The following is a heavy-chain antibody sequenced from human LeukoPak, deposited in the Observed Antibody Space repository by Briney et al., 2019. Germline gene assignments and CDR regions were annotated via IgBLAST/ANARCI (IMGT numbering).Heavy chain of an antibody. J-gene: IGHJ6*02. CDR2: FDPEDGET. CDR1: GYTVTELS. V-gene: IGHV1-24*01. D-gene: IGHD1-1*01. CDR3: AGRFRQERRDYYYYGMDV. Sequence: GASVKVSCKVSGYTVTELSMHWVRQAPGKGLEWMGGFDPEDGETIYAQKFQGRVTMTEDTSTDTAYMELSSLRSEDTAVYYCAGRFRQERRDYYYYGMDVWGQGTTVTVSS.